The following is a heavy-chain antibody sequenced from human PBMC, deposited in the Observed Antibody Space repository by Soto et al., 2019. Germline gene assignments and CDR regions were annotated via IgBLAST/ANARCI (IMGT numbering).Heavy chain of an antibody. Sequence: GGSLRLSCAASGFTFSSYAMSWVRQAPGKGLEWVSAISGSGGSTYYADSVKGRFTISRDNSKNTLYLQMNSLRAEDTAVYYCAKDLKSPAAFSYYYGMDVWGQGTTVTVSS. J-gene: IGHJ6*02. V-gene: IGHV3-23*01. CDR2: ISGSGGST. CDR3: AKDLKSPAAFSYYYGMDV. D-gene: IGHD2-2*01. CDR1: GFTFSSYA.